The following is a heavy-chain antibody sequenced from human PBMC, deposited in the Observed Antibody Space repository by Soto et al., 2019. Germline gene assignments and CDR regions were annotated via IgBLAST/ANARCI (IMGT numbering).Heavy chain of an antibody. Sequence: EVQLVESGGGLVQPGRSLRLSCSASGFTFGDYAMIWFRQAPGKGLEWVGRINSRRYGGTTESAASMRGSFAISRDDSTNIVYLHISSLETDDTAIYYCTRMPPNNYCRRGGCSAFDVWGRGTNVTVSS. V-gene: IGHV3-49*03. D-gene: IGHD2-21*01. J-gene: IGHJ3*01. CDR2: INSRRYGGTT. CDR1: GFTFGDYA. CDR3: TRMPPNNYCRRGGCSAFDV.